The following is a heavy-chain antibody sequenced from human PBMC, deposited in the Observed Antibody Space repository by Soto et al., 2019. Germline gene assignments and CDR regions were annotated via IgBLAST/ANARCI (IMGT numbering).Heavy chain of an antibody. CDR2: INAGSGNT. V-gene: IGHV1-3*01. D-gene: IGHD6-25*01. CDR3: ARGLAAEGA. CDR1: GYTFTHYA. Sequence: QVQLVQSGAEVKNRGAAVKVSCTASGYTFTHYAIHWVRHAPGQRLEWMGFINAGSGNTQYSQTFQGRLTFTKDTSASTAYIDLRSLRSEDTAIYYCARGLAAEGAWGQGPLVPVSS. J-gene: IGHJ5*02.